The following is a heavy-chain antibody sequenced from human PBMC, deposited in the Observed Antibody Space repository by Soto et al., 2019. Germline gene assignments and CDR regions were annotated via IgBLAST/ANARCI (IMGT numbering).Heavy chain of an antibody. D-gene: IGHD3-22*01. Sequence: QVQLVESGGGVVQPGTSLRLTCAGSGFTFSRNGMHWVRQAPGKGLEWVALVSYDGTKKYYVDSVKGRVTISRDNSENTLYLQMNSLRAEDTAVYYCARWVGGSMSDNSGKYDSWGQGTLVTVSS. CDR1: GFTFSRNG. J-gene: IGHJ5*01. V-gene: IGHV3-30*03. CDR2: VSYDGTKK. CDR3: ARWVGGSMSDNSGKYDS.